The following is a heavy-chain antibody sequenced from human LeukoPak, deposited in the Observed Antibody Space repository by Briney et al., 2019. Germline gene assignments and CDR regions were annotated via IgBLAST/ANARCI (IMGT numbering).Heavy chain of an antibody. CDR2: IYYSGST. D-gene: IGHD3-22*01. CDR3: ARDYDSSGYNYFDY. J-gene: IGHJ4*02. CDR1: GGSISSYY. Sequence: SETLSLTCTVSGGSISSYYWSWIRQPPGKGLEWIGYIYYSGSTNCNPSLKSRVTISVDTSKNQFSLKLSSVTAADTAVYYCARDYDSSGYNYFDYWGQGSLVTVSS. V-gene: IGHV4-59*01.